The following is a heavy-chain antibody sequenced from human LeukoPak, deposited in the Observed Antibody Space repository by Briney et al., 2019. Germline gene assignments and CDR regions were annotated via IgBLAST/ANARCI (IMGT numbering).Heavy chain of an antibody. Sequence: PGGSLRLSCAVSGFTFSRYAMSWVRQAPGKGLEWVSGISGSGGSTYYADSVKGRFTISRDNSKNTLYLQMNSLRAEDTAVYYCAKHRGYSYGNYYDMHVWGQGTTVSVSS. V-gene: IGHV3-23*01. CDR1: GFTFSRYA. CDR3: AKHRGYSYGNYYDMHV. D-gene: IGHD5-18*01. J-gene: IGHJ6*02. CDR2: ISGSGGST.